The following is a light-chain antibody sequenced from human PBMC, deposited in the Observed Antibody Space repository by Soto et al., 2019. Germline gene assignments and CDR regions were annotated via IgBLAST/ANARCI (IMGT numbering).Light chain of an antibody. V-gene: IGLV1-44*01. CDR3: AAWDDSLNGHVV. CDR2: NNI. Sequence: QLVLTQPPSASGTPGQRVTISCSGSSSNIGSNTVNWYQQVPGTAPRLLIYNNIQRPSGVPDRFSGSKSGTSASLAISGLQSEDEADYYCAAWDDSLNGHVVFGGGTKLTVL. J-gene: IGLJ2*01. CDR1: SSNIGSNT.